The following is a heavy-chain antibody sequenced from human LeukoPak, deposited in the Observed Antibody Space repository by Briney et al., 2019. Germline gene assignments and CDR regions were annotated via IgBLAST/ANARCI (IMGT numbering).Heavy chain of an antibody. J-gene: IGHJ4*02. D-gene: IGHD3-22*01. CDR2: IRYDGSNK. CDR1: GFTFSSYG. CDR3: ARELDYDSSGYPQRGLDY. V-gene: IGHV3-30*02. Sequence: GGSLRLSCAASGFTFSSYGMHWVRQAPGKGLEWVAFIRYDGSNKYYADSVKGRFTISRDNSKNTLYLQMNSLRAEDTAVYYCARELDYDSSGYPQRGLDYWGQGTLVTVSS.